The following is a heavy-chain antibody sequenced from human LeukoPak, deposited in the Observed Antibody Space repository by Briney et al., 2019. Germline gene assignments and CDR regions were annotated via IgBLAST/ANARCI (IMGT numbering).Heavy chain of an antibody. D-gene: IGHD6-19*01. Sequence: SGGSLRLSCAASGFTFSNYGMHWVRQAPGKGLEWVAFILYDGNNKFYADSVKGRFTISRDNSKNTLYLQMNSLRAEDTAVYYCASAGYSSGWYDYYYMDVWDKGTTVTISS. CDR1: GFTFSNYG. CDR2: ILYDGNNK. V-gene: IGHV3-30*02. J-gene: IGHJ6*03. CDR3: ASAGYSSGWYDYYYMDV.